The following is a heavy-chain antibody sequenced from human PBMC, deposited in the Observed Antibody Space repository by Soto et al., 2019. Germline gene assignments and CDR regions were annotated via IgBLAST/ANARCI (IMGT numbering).Heavy chain of an antibody. D-gene: IGHD2-21*02. V-gene: IGHV3-30-3*01. CDR1: GFTFSSYA. Sequence: GESLKISCAASGFTFSSYAMHWVRQAPGKGLEWVAVISYDGSNKYYADSVKGRFTISRDNSKDTLYLQMNSLRAEDTAVYYCARERYCGGDCYSPHFDYWGQGTLVTVSS. CDR2: ISYDGSNK. J-gene: IGHJ4*02. CDR3: ARERYCGGDCYSPHFDY.